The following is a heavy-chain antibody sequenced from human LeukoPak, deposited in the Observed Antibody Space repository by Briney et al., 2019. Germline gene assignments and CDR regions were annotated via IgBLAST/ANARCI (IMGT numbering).Heavy chain of an antibody. V-gene: IGHV1-18*01. CDR2: ISAFNGNT. CDR3: ARIPGDSSGPHPGFDY. CDR1: GYTFTSYG. Sequence: ASVKVSCKASGYTFTSYGISWVRQAPGQGLEWMGWISAFNGNTNYAQKLQGRVTMTTDTSTSTAYMELRSLRSDDTAVYYCARIPGDSSGPHPGFDYWGQGTLVTVSS. J-gene: IGHJ4*02. D-gene: IGHD3-22*01.